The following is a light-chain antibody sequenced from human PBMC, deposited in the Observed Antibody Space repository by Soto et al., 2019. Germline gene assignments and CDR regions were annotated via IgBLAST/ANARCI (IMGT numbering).Light chain of an antibody. V-gene: IGKV4-1*01. CDR3: QQYHDTPLT. CDR1: QSVVWSFDNKNY. J-gene: IGKJ4*02. Sequence: DIVMTQSPDSLAVSLGERATINCRSSQSVVWSFDNKNYLAWYQQKPGQPPKLLIDWASTRDSGVPDRFSGSGSATDFTLTISSLHAEEGAVYYCQQYHDTPLTFGGGTKVEIK. CDR2: WAS.